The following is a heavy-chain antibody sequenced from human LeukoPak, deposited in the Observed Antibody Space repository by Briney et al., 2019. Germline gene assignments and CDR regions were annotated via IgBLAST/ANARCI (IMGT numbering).Heavy chain of an antibody. D-gene: IGHD6-13*01. Sequence: SETLSLSCAVSGFSISSYYWSWIRQPAGKGLEWVGRIYTSGSTHYNPSLKSRVTISVDKSKNQFSLKLSSVTAADTAVYYCARDAAAAGLYYFDYWGQGTLVTVSS. CDR2: IYTSGST. J-gene: IGHJ4*02. V-gene: IGHV4-4*07. CDR1: GFSISSYY. CDR3: ARDAAAAGLYYFDY.